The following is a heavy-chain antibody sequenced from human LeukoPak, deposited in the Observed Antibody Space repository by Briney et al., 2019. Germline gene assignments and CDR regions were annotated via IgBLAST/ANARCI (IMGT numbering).Heavy chain of an antibody. V-gene: IGHV3-74*01. CDR1: GFTFSSYW. CDR2: NNSDGSST. Sequence: GGPLRLSCAASGFTFSSYWMHWLHPAPGKGVVWVSRNNSDGSSTSYADSVKGRFTISRDNAKNTLYLQMNSLRAEDTAVYNCAREGIVVVPTRHFDLWGRGTLVTVSS. D-gene: IGHD2-2*01. CDR3: AREGIVVVPTRHFDL. J-gene: IGHJ2*01.